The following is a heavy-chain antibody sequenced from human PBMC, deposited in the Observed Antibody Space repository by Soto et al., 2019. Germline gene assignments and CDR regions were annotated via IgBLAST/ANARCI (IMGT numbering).Heavy chain of an antibody. CDR3: ARDHCSTSCYEGPDY. V-gene: IGHV1-3*01. CDR1: GYTFTSYA. D-gene: IGHD2-2*01. Sequence: ASVKVSCKASGYTFTSYAMHWVRQAPGQRLEWMGWINAGNGNTKYSQKFQGRVTITRDTSASTAYMELSSLRSEDTAVYYCARDHCSTSCYEGPDYWGQGTLVTAPQ. CDR2: INAGNGNT. J-gene: IGHJ4*02.